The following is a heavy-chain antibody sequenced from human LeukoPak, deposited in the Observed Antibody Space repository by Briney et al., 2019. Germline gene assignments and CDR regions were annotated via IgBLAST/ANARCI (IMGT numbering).Heavy chain of an antibody. Sequence: ASVKVSCKVSGYTLTELSMHWVRQAPGKGLEWMGGFDPEDGETIYAQKFQGRVTMAEDTSTDTAYMELSSLRSEDTAVYYCATVRDRVDIVATIIKGAFDIWGQGTMVTVSS. CDR3: ATVRDRVDIVATIIKGAFDI. CDR1: GYTLTELS. J-gene: IGHJ3*02. D-gene: IGHD5-12*01. V-gene: IGHV1-24*01. CDR2: FDPEDGET.